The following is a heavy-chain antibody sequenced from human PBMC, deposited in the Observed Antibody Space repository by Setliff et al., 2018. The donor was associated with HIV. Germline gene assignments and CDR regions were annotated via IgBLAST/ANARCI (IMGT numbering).Heavy chain of an antibody. J-gene: IGHJ3*02. V-gene: IGHV4-59*01. CDR3: ASWHGGQEAFEI. CDR2: IYYIGSV. D-gene: IGHD3-16*01. Sequence: PSETLSLTCTVSGVSITTYYWSWIRQTPGKGLEWSGYIYYIGSVIYNYSFEIRVTMTLDMSKSQFSLSLRSLTAADTAVYYCASWHGGQEAFEIWGQGTKVTVSS. CDR1: GVSITTYY.